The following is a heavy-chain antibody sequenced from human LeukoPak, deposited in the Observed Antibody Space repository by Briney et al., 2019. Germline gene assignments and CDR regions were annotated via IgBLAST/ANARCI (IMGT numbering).Heavy chain of an antibody. J-gene: IGHJ3*01. Sequence: GGSLRLSCAASGFTFSSYGMHWVRQAPGKGLEWVAAISYDGSNKYFTDSVKDRFTISRDNPKNTLYLQMNTLRAEDTAVYYCAKVFSGWLQLGAFDVWGQGTMVTVSS. CDR3: AKVFSGWLQLGAFDV. V-gene: IGHV3-30*18. CDR2: ISYDGSNK. D-gene: IGHD5-12*01. CDR1: GFTFSSYG.